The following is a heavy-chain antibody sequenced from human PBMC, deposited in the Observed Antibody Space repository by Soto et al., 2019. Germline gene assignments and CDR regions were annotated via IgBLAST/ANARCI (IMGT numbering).Heavy chain of an antibody. CDR1: GGTFSSYA. J-gene: IGHJ6*02. CDR2: ITPIFGTA. D-gene: IGHD3-3*01. V-gene: IGHV1-69*13. CDR3: AITIFGVAYGMDV. Sequence: ASVKVSCKASGGTFSSYAISWVRQAPGQGLEWMGGITPIFGTANYAQKFQGRATITADESTSTAYMELSSLRSEDTAVYYCAITIFGVAYGMDVWGQGTTVTVSS.